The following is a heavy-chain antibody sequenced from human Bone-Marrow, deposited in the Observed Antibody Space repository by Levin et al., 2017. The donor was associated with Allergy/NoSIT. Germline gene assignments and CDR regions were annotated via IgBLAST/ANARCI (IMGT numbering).Heavy chain of an antibody. V-gene: IGHV3-7*03. J-gene: IGHJ4*02. CDR1: GFNFRAYR. CDR2: IKQDGTET. CDR3: ARVRTGGFWSGYPDF. Sequence: PGGSLRLSCAASGFNFRAYRMSWVRQAPGKGLEWVADIKQDGTETFYVGSVKGRFTISRDNARDSLHLYMNDLKAGDTALYYCARVRTGGFWSGYPDFWGPGTPVTVSS. D-gene: IGHD3-3*01.